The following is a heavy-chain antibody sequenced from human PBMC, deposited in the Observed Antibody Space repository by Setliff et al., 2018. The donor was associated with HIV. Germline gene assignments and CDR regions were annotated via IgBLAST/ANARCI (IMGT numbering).Heavy chain of an antibody. CDR2: IYYSGST. CDR3: ARGRGPTYYYDSSGSRGAFDI. CDR1: GGSISSGGYY. D-gene: IGHD3-22*01. V-gene: IGHV4-31*03. J-gene: IGHJ3*02. Sequence: SETLSLTCTVSGGSISSGGYYWSWIRQHPGKGLEWIGNIYYSGSTYYNPSLKSRVTISVDTSKNQFSLKLSSGTAADTAVYYCARGRGPTYYYDSSGSRGAFDIWGQGTMVTVSS.